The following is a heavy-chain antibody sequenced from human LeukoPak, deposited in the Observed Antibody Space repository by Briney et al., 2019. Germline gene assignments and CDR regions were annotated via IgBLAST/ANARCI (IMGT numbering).Heavy chain of an antibody. J-gene: IGHJ4*02. CDR3: ARINYDILTGAVDY. V-gene: IGHV3-30*14. Sequence: GGSLRLSCAASGFTFSTYAMHWVRQAPGKGLEWVAVISYDGSSKYYADSVKGRFTISRDNSKNTLYLQMNSLRAEDTAVYYCARINYDILTGAVDYWGQGTLVTVSS. D-gene: IGHD3-9*01. CDR2: ISYDGSSK. CDR1: GFTFSTYA.